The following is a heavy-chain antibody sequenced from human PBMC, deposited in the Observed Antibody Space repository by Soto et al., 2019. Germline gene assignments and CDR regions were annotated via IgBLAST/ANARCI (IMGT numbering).Heavy chain of an antibody. CDR1: GYTFSNFW. Sequence: GESLKISCQGSGYTFSNFWIGWVRQMPGKGLEWMGIIYPGDPDTRYSPSFHGKVTISADKSINTAYLQWNSLEASDTAFYFCERSPRSSPYFDYWGQGALVTVSS. CDR3: ERSPRSSPYFDY. CDR2: IYPGDPDT. V-gene: IGHV5-51*01. D-gene: IGHD6-13*01. J-gene: IGHJ4*02.